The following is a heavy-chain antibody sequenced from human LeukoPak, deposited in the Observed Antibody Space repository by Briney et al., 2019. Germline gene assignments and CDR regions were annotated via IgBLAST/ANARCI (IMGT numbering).Heavy chain of an antibody. CDR1: GFTFSSYA. V-gene: IGHV3-53*01. CDR3: ASSPYYYGSGSYYFDY. CDR2: IYSGGST. D-gene: IGHD3-10*01. Sequence: GGSLRLSCAASGFTFSSYAMSWVRQAPGKGLEWVSVIYSGGSTYYADSVKGRFTISRDNSKNTLYLQMNSLRAEDTAVYYCASSPYYYGSGSYYFDYWGQGTLVTVSS. J-gene: IGHJ4*02.